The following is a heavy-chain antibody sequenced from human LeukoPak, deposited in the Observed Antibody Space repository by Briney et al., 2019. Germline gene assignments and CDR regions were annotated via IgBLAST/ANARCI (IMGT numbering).Heavy chain of an antibody. CDR3: ARALATIAAAGSRY. J-gene: IGHJ4*02. V-gene: IGHV1-8*02. Sequence: GASVKVSCKASGYTFTSYDINWVRQATGQGLEWMGWMNPNSGNTNYAQKFQGRVTMTTDTSTSTAYMEVKSLRSDDTAVYYCARALATIAAAGSRYWGQGTLVTVSS. CDR2: MNPNSGNT. D-gene: IGHD6-13*01. CDR1: GYTFTSYD.